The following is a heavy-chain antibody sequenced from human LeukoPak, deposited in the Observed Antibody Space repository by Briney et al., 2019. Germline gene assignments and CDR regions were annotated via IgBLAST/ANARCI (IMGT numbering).Heavy chain of an antibody. V-gene: IGHV3-11*04. CDR2: ISKSGVTI. CDR3: ASATEAPGY. CDR1: GFTFSDHY. Sequence: PGGSLRLSCAASGFTFSDHYMDWVRQGPGKGLEWVAYISKSGVTIYHAESVKGRFTISRDNAKNSLYLQMDSLRAEDTAVYYCASATEAPGYWGQGTLVTVSS. D-gene: IGHD6-6*01. J-gene: IGHJ4*02.